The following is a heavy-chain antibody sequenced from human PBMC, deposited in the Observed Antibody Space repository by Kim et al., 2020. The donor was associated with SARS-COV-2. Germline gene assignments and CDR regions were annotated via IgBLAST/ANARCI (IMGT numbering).Heavy chain of an antibody. J-gene: IGHJ4*02. D-gene: IGHD3-10*01. CDR2: ISAYNGNT. Sequence: ASVKVSCKASGYTFTSYGISWVRQAPGQGLEWMGWISAYNGNTNYAPKLQGRVTMTTDTSTSTAYMELRSLRSDDTAVYYCAREPLLWFGELFGESGGSFDCWGQGTLVTVSS. CDR1: GYTFTSYG. V-gene: IGHV1-18*01. CDR3: AREPLLWFGELFGESGGSFDC.